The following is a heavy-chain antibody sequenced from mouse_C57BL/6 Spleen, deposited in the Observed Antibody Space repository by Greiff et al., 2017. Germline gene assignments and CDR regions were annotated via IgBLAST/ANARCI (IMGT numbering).Heavy chain of an antibody. D-gene: IGHD4-1*02. CDR3: AGLQLGRAMDY. CDR2: INPSSGYT. CDR1: GYTFTSYW. J-gene: IGHJ4*01. V-gene: IGHV1-7*01. Sequence: QVQLKQSGAELAKPGASVKLSCKASGYTFTSYWMHWVKQRPGQGLEWIGYINPSSGYTKYNQKFKDKATLTADKSSSTAYMQLSSLTYEDSAVYYCAGLQLGRAMDYWGQGTSVTVSS.